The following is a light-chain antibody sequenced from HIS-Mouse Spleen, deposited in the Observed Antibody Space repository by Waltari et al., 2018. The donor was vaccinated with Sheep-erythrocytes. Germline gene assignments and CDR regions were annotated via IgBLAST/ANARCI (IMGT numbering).Light chain of an antibody. Sequence: NFMLTQPHSVSESPGKTVTISCTRSSGSIASNYVQWYQQRPGSAPTTVIYEDNQRPSGGPDRFSGSIDSSSNSASLTISGLKTEDEADYYCQSYDSSNYVFGTGTKVTVL. CDR3: QSYDSSNYV. J-gene: IGLJ1*01. CDR2: EDN. CDR1: SGSIASNY. V-gene: IGLV6-57*04.